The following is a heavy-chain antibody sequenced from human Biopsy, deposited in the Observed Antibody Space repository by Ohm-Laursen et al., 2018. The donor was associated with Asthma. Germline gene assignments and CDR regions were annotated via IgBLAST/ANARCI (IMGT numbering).Heavy chain of an antibody. J-gene: IGHJ6*02. CDR1: GFTFSSYG. V-gene: IGHV3-33*01. CDR2: IWYDGSNK. CDR3: ARGGLGYCSSTSCYQNYYYGMDV. D-gene: IGHD2-2*01. Sequence: SLRLSCSASGFTFSSYGMHWVRQAPGKGLEWVAVIWYDGSNKYYADSVEGRFTISRDNSKNTLYLQMNSLRAEDTAVYYCARGGLGYCSSTSCYQNYYYGMDVWGQGTTVTVSS.